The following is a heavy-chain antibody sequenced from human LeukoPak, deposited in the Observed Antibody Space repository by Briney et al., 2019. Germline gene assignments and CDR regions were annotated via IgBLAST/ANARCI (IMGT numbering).Heavy chain of an antibody. Sequence: SAKVSCKASGDTFSKYAITWVRQAPGQGLEWMGNIVPVFGTPIYAQKFQGRVTITTDESRTTAYMELSSLRSEDTALYYCASRYTTSRHFDWDVDYWGQGTLLTVSS. J-gene: IGHJ4*02. V-gene: IGHV1-69*05. CDR3: ASRYTTSRHFDWDVDY. CDR2: IVPVFGTP. CDR1: GDTFSKYA. D-gene: IGHD3-9*01.